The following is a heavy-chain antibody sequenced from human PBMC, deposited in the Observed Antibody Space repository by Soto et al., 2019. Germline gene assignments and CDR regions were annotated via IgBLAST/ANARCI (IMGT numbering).Heavy chain of an antibody. V-gene: IGHV3-48*02. CDR2: ISSSSSTI. Sequence: GGSLRLSCAASGFTFSSYSMNWVRQAPGKGLEWVSYISSSSSTIYYADSVKGRFTISRDKAKNSLYLQMNSLRDEDTAVYYCARDAAPFLRLGELSPPNAFDIWGQGTMVTVSS. J-gene: IGHJ3*02. D-gene: IGHD3-16*02. CDR3: ARDAAPFLRLGELSPPNAFDI. CDR1: GFTFSSYS.